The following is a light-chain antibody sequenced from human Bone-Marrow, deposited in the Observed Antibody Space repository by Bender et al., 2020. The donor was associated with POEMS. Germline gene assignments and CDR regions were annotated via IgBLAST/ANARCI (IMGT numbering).Light chain of an antibody. CDR1: SSDIGYSYL. Sequence: QSALTQPASVSGSPGQSITISCTGTSSDIGYSYLVSWYQQYPGKAPKVILYDNNKRPSGVSRRFSGSKSGNTASLRISGLQAEDEADYFCCSYAGLRTWVFGGGTKLTVL. CDR3: CSYAGLRTWV. CDR2: DNN. J-gene: IGLJ3*02. V-gene: IGLV2-23*01.